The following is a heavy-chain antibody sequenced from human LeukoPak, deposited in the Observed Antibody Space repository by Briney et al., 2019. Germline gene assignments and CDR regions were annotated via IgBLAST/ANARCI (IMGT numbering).Heavy chain of an antibody. J-gene: IGHJ5*02. CDR2: ISAYNGNT. Sequence: ASVKVSCKASGYTFTSYGISWVRQAPGQGLEWMGWISAYNGNTNYAQKLQGRVTMSTDTSTSTAYMELRSLRSDDTAVYYCARVKQWQPRSTWFDPWGQGTLVTVSS. D-gene: IGHD6-19*01. V-gene: IGHV1-18*04. CDR3: ARVKQWQPRSTWFDP. CDR1: GYTFTSYG.